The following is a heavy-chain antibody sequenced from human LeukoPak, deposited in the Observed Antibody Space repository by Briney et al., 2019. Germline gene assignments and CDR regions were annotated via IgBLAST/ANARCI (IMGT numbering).Heavy chain of an antibody. J-gene: IGHJ6*02. CDR1: GYTFTSYD. Sequence: ASVKVSCKASGYTFTSYDINWVRQATGQGLEWMGWMNPNSGNTGYAQKFQGRVTMTRNTSISTAYMELSSLRSEDTAVYYCARGMSPDTVVVPAAWDYYYYYGMDVWGQGTTVTVSS. D-gene: IGHD2-2*01. CDR2: MNPNSGNT. CDR3: ARGMSPDTVVVPAAWDYYYYYGMDV. V-gene: IGHV1-8*01.